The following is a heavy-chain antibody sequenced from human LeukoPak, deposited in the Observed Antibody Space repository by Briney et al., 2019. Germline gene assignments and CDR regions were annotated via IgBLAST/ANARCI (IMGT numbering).Heavy chain of an antibody. CDR3: ARRVVVPAAPYYFDY. CDR2: INSDGSST. D-gene: IGHD2-2*01. V-gene: IGHV3-74*01. Sequence: GGSLRLSCAASGLIFSSYWMHWVRQAPGKGLVWVSRINSDGSSTSYADSVKGRFTISRDNAKNTLYLQMNSLRAEDTAVYYCARRVVVPAAPYYFDYWGQRTLVTVSS. J-gene: IGHJ4*02. CDR1: GLIFSSYW.